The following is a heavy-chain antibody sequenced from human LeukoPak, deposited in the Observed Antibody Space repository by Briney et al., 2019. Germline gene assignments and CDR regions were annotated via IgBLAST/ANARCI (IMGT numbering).Heavy chain of an antibody. V-gene: IGHV3-33*01. D-gene: IGHD3-10*01. CDR2: IWYDGSNK. CDR3: ARERYYYGSGSYKDY. J-gene: IGHJ4*02. Sequence: GSLRLSCAVSGFTFSSYGMHWVRQAPGKGLEWVAVIWYDGSNKYYADSVKGRFTISKDNSKNTLYLQMNSLRAEDTAVYYCARERYYYGSGSYKDYWGQGTLVTVSS. CDR1: GFTFSSYG.